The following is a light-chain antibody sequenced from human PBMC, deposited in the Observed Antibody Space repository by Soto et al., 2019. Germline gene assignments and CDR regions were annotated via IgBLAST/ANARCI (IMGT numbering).Light chain of an antibody. V-gene: IGKV3-11*01. CDR2: DAS. CDR3: KQRSNWPPIT. Sequence: EILLTQSPATLSLSPGEIATLSCMASQSVSSYLAWYQHKPGQAPRLLIYDASNRATGIPARFSGSGSVTDFTRTISSLEPEDFAVYYCKQRSNWPPITFGGGTQVEI. J-gene: IGKJ4*01. CDR1: QSVSSY.